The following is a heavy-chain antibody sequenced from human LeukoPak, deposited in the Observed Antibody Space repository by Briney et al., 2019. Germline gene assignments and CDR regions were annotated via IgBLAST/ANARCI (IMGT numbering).Heavy chain of an antibody. D-gene: IGHD3-16*01. Sequence: SETLSLTCTVSGGSISSYYWSWIRHPPGKGLEWIGYIYYSGSTNYNPSLKSRVTISVDTSKNQFSLKLSSVTATDTAMYYCARHDWGSLHWYFDLWGRGTLVTVSS. CDR2: IYYSGST. CDR1: GGSISSYY. V-gene: IGHV4-59*08. J-gene: IGHJ2*01. CDR3: ARHDWGSLHWYFDL.